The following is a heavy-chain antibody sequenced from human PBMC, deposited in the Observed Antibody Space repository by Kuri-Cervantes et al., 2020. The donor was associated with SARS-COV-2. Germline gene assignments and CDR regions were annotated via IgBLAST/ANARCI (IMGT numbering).Heavy chain of an antibody. CDR2: INHSGST. J-gene: IGHJ5*02. V-gene: IGHV4-34*01. CDR1: GGSFSGYY. CDR3: AREGHHFSTDFWSGYREASNWFDP. D-gene: IGHD3-3*01. Sequence: SETLSLTCAVYGGSFSGYYWSWIRQPPGRGLEWIGEINHSGSTNHNPSLKSRVTISVDTSKNQFSLKLSSVSAADTAVYYCAREGHHFSTDFWSGYREASNWFDPWGQGTLVTVSS.